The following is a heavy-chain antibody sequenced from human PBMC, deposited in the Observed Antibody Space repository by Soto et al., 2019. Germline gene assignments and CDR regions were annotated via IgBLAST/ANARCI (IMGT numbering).Heavy chain of an antibody. CDR2: ISYDGSNK. Sequence: QVQLVESGGGVVQPGRSLRLSCAASGFTFSSYGMHWVRQAPGKGLEWVAVISYDGSNKYYADSVKGRFTISRDNSKNTLYLQMNSLRAEDTAVYYCAKDPSGLSEGVYWGQGTLVTVSS. CDR3: AKDPSGLSEGVY. V-gene: IGHV3-30*18. D-gene: IGHD6-19*01. CDR1: GFTFSSYG. J-gene: IGHJ4*02.